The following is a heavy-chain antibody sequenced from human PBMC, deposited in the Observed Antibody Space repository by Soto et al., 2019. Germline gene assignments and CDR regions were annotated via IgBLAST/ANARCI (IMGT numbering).Heavy chain of an antibody. CDR2: IYYSGST. V-gene: IGHV4-39*01. CDR1: CGSISSSSYY. CDR3: ARVGSRRLQRPDWFDP. D-gene: IGHD1-26*01. J-gene: IGHJ5*02. Sequence: SETLSLTCTVSCGSISSSSYYWGWIRQPPGKGLEWIGSIYYSGSTYYNPSLKSRVTISVDTSKNQFSLKLSSVTAADTAVYYCARVGSRRLQRPDWFDPWGQGTLVTVSS.